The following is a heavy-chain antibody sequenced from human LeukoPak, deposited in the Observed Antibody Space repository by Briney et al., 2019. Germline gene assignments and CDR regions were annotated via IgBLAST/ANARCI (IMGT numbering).Heavy chain of an antibody. CDR3: ARTLRYSSSWYYFDY. J-gene: IGHJ4*02. D-gene: IGHD6-13*01. Sequence: SETLSLTCTVSDCSISSSSYYWGWIRHPPGTGLEWIGSIYYSGSTYYNPSLKSRVTISVDTSKNHFSLKLSSVTAADTAVYYCARTLRYSSSWYYFDYWGQGTLVTVSS. CDR2: IYYSGST. CDR1: DCSISSSSYY. V-gene: IGHV4-39*01.